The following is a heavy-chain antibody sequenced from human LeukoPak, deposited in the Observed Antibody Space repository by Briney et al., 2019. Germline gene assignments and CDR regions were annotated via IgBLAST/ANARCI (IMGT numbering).Heavy chain of an antibody. V-gene: IGHV3-23*01. CDR3: ASPTVTSSHYYYYYGMDV. Sequence: PGGSLRLSCAASGFTFSSYAMSWVRQAPGKGLEWVSAISGSGGSTYYADSVKGRFTISRDNSKNTLYLQTNSLRAEDTAVYYCASPTVTSSHYYYYYGMDVWGQGTTVTVSS. CDR1: GFTFSSYA. CDR2: ISGSGGST. J-gene: IGHJ6*02. D-gene: IGHD4-17*01.